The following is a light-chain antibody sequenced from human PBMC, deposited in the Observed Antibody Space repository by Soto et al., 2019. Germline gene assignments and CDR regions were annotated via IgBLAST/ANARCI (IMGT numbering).Light chain of an antibody. CDR1: QSVGNN. CDR3: QQYHKWPPIT. Sequence: EIMMTQSPATVSVYPGERATLYCRASQSVGNNLAWYQQKPGQAPSLFIFGASVRATGIPERFSGSGSGTEFTLTISSLQSEDSAVYYCQQYHKWPPITFGQGTRLEI. J-gene: IGKJ5*01. V-gene: IGKV3D-15*01. CDR2: GAS.